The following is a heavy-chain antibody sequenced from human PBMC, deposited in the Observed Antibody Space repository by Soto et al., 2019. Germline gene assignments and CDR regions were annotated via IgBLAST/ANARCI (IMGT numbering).Heavy chain of an antibody. CDR3: ARDFTTRDGFDP. CDR1: GYTFTSYY. CDR2: MNPNSGNT. D-gene: IGHD3-3*01. J-gene: IGHJ5*02. V-gene: IGHV1-8*01. Sequence: ASVKVSCKASGYTFTSYYINWVRQATGQGLEWMGWMNPNSGNTGYAQKFQGRVTMTRNTSISTAYMELSSLRSEDTAVYYCARDFTTRDGFDPWGQGTLVTVSS.